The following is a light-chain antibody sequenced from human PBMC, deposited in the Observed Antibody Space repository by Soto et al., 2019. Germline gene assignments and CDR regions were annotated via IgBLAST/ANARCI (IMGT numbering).Light chain of an antibody. CDR2: EVS. CDR3: SSYTTSNTPLYV. CDR1: SSDVGGYHY. J-gene: IGLJ1*01. V-gene: IGLV2-14*01. Sequence: QSVLTQPPSASGSPGQSVTISCTGTSSDVGGYHYVSWYQQHPGKAPKLMIYEVSNRPSGVSNRFSGSQSGNTASLTISGLQAEDEANYYCSSYTTSNTPLYVFGTGTKLTVL.